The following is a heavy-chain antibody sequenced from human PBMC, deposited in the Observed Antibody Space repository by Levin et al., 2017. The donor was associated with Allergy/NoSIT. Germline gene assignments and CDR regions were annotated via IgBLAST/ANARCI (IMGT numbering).Heavy chain of an antibody. J-gene: IGHJ5*02. CDR1: GLTFSHAC. V-gene: IGHV3-15*01. CDR3: TTGGGVIRFDP. D-gene: IGHD2-8*02. CDR2: IKSNRDGGTT. Sequence: GGSLRLSCAVSGLTFSHACLSWVRQAPGKGLEWVGRIKSNRDGGTTDYASPVKGRFTISRDDSINTLYLQMISLKTEDTAVYYCTTGGGVIRFDPWGQGTLVTVSS.